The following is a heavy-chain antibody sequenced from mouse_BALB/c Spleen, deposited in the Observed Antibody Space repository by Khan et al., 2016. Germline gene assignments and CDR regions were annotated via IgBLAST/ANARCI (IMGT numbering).Heavy chain of an antibody. CDR3: ARGGLRWFDY. V-gene: IGHV5-6-3*01. Sequence: EVELVESGGGLVQPGGSLKLSCAASGFTFSSYGMSWVRQTPDKRLELVATINSNGGSTYYPDSVKGRFTISRDNAKNTLYLQMSRLKSEDTAMYYGARGGLRWFDYWGQGTTLTVSS. CDR2: INSNGGST. D-gene: IGHD1-1*01. J-gene: IGHJ2*01. CDR1: GFTFSSYG.